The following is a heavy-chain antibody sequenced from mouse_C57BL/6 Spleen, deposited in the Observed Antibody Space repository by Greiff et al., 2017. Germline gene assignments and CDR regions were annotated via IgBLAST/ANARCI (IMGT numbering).Heavy chain of an antibody. CDR1: GYTFTDYY. CDR3: ARSNWDDPLFDY. D-gene: IGHD4-1*01. V-gene: IGHV1-76*01. CDR2: IYPGSGNT. J-gene: IGHJ2*01. Sequence: QVQLQQSGAELVRPGASVKLSCKASGYTFTDYYINWVKQRPGQGLEWIARIYPGSGNTYYNEKFKGKATLTAEKSSSTAYMQLSSLTSEDSAVYFCARSNWDDPLFDYWGQGTTLTVSS.